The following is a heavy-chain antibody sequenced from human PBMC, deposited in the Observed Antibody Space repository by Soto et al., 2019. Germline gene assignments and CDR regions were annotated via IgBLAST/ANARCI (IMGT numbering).Heavy chain of an antibody. CDR3: ARDLGQLALRPNNWFDP. CDR2: ISAFNGYT. CDR1: GYTFTTSG. J-gene: IGHJ5*02. V-gene: IGHV1-18*01. Sequence: GASVNVSCKASGYTFTTSGISWVRQAPGQGLEWMGWISAFNGYTNYAQNVQGRVTMTTDTSTSTAYMELRSLRSDDTAVYYCARDLGQLALRPNNWFDPWGQGTLVTVSS. D-gene: IGHD6-13*01.